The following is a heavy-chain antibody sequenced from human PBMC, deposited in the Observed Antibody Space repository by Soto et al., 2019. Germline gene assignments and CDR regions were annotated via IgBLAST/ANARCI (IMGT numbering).Heavy chain of an antibody. D-gene: IGHD3-3*01. CDR2: ITGSSGNV. V-gene: IGHV3-21*06. J-gene: IGHJ5*02. CDR1: GFTFSSYS. Sequence: GGSLRLSCVASGFTFSSYSMNRIRQAPGKGLEWVSSITGSSGNVHYADSVRGRFTISRDNTKNSLYLQMNSLRAEDSAVYYCAKDPNYDFWSGYSGSGWFDPWGQGTLVTVS. CDR3: AKDPNYDFWSGYSGSGWFDP.